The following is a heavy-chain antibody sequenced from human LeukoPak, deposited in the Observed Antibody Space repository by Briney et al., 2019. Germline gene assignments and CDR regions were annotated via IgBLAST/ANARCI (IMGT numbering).Heavy chain of an antibody. Sequence: SETLSLTCTVSGDSISTSNSYWGWIRQPPGKALEWIGSIYYSGNTYYNASLKSRVTISVDTSKNQFSLKLSSVTAADTAVYYCARHRAGVDYWGQGTLVTVSS. CDR2: IYYSGNT. V-gene: IGHV4-39*01. J-gene: IGHJ4*02. CDR3: ARHRAGVDY. CDR1: GDSISTSNSY.